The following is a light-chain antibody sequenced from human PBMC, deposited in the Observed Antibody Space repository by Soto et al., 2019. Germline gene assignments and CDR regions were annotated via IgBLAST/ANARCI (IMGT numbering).Light chain of an antibody. V-gene: IGKV3-11*01. J-gene: IGKJ5*01. CDR1: QSISSS. CDR2: DAF. Sequence: IVLTQSPVTLSLWPGETAILSCGASQSISSSLSWYQQRPGQAPRLLIYDAFKRAPGIPTRFSGSGSGTDFTLTISSLEPEDFALYYCQQRSSWITFGQGTRLEIE. CDR3: QQRSSWIT.